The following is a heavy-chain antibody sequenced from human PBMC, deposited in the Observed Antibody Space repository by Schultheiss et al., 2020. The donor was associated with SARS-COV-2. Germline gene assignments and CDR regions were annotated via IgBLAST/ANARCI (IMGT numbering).Heavy chain of an antibody. D-gene: IGHD2-2*01. J-gene: IGHJ2*01. Sequence: SVKVSCKASGYTFTGYYMHWVRQAPGQGLEWMGGIIPIFGTANYAQKFQGRVTITADESTSTAYMELSSLRSDDTAVYYCAREGSPAATSWYFDLWGRGTLVTVSS. CDR1: GYTFTGYY. V-gene: IGHV1-69*13. CDR2: IIPIFGTA. CDR3: AREGSPAATSWYFDL.